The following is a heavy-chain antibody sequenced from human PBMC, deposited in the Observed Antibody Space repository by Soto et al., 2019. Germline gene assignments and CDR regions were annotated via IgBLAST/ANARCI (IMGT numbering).Heavy chain of an antibody. CDR1: GGSITTRSSY. D-gene: IGHD6-13*01. CDR2: FFSGRT. Sequence: QLQLQESGPGLVRPSETLSLTCSVSGGSITTRSSYWAWIRQPPGKGLEWIGTFFSGRTFSNPSHRSRVTISKATSRNPFSLKLTSVAATDTAIYYCATTRGFAVGGSFNYWGQGALVTVSS. J-gene: IGHJ4*02. CDR3: ATTRGFAVGGSFNY. V-gene: IGHV4-39*01.